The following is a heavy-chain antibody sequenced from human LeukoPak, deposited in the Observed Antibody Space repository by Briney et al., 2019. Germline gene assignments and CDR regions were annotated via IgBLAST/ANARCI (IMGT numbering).Heavy chain of an antibody. D-gene: IGHD3-10*01. CDR3: ARGASRITMVRGLSDAFDI. J-gene: IGHJ3*02. CDR1: GFTFSTYA. Sequence: PGGSLRLSCAASGFTFSTYAMHWVRQAPGKGLEWVAVISYDGSNQYYADSVKGRFTFSRDNSKNTLYLKMNSLRAEDTAVYYCARGASRITMVRGLSDAFDIWGQGTMVTVSS. CDR2: ISYDGSNQ. V-gene: IGHV3-30-3*01.